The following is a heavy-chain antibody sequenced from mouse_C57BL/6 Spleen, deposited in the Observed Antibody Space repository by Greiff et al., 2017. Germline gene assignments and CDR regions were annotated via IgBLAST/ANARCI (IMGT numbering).Heavy chain of an antibody. D-gene: IGHD1-1*01. CDR3: ASGFGSSYAMDY. Sequence: QVTLKESGPELVKPGASVKISCKASGYAFSSSWMNWVKQRPGKGLEWIGRIYPGDGDTNYNGKFKGKATLTADKSSSTAYMQLSSLTSEDSAVYFCASGFGSSYAMDYWGQGTSVTVSS. CDR1: GYAFSSSW. V-gene: IGHV1-82*01. J-gene: IGHJ4*01. CDR2: IYPGDGDT.